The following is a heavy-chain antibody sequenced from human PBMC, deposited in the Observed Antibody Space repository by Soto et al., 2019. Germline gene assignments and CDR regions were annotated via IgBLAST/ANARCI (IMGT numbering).Heavy chain of an antibody. D-gene: IGHD2-15*01. CDR3: ARDVGES. Sequence: EVQVVESGGGLVQPGGSLRLSCVASGFTFSNDWMTWVRQAAGKGLEWVANIKEDGSEKYYADSVKGRFTISRDNAKTSLYLQMSSLRSEDTALYYCARDVGESWGQGTLVTVSS. J-gene: IGHJ5*02. V-gene: IGHV3-7*01. CDR2: IKEDGSEK. CDR1: GFTFSNDW.